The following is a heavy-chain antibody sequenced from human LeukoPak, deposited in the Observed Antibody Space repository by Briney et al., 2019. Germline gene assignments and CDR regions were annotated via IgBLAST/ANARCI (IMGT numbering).Heavy chain of an antibody. Sequence: PGGSLRLSCAASGFTVSSNYMSWVRQAPGKGLEWVSDIYSGGSTYYADSVKGRFTISRDNSKNTLYLQMNSLRAEDTAVYYCARETPELPMFDPWGQGTLVTVSS. CDR1: GFTVSSNY. CDR3: ARETPELPMFDP. CDR2: IYSGGST. D-gene: IGHD3-10*01. J-gene: IGHJ5*02. V-gene: IGHV3-66*02.